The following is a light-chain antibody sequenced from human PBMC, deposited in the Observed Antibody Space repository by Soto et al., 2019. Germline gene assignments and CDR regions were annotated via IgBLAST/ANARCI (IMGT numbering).Light chain of an antibody. CDR3: QQRSNWPPIT. J-gene: IGKJ5*01. CDR2: GAS. CDR1: QSVSNNY. Sequence: EIVFTQSPCTLSLSPVERATLSCRAIQSVSNNYLAWYQQKPGQAPRLLIYGASNRATGIPDRFSGSGSGTDFTLTISSLEPEDFAVYYCQQRSNWPPITFGQGTRLEIK. V-gene: IGKV3D-20*02.